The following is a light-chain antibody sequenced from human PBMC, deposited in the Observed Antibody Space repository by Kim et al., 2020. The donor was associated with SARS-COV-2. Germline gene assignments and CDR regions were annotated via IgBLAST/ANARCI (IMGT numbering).Light chain of an antibody. J-gene: IGLJ1*01. Sequence: GHSLTISFSVTSSDIGYYNSVSWYQQPPGKAPKLIMYDVSERASGVSNRFSGSQSGNTASLTISGLRAEDEADYYCSSHTTSSTYVFGSGTKVTVL. V-gene: IGLV2-14*03. CDR1: SSDIGYYNS. CDR3: SSHTTSSTYV. CDR2: DVS.